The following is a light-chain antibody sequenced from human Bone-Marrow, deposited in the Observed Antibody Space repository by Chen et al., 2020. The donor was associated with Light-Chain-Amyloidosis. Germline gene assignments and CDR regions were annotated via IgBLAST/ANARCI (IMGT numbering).Light chain of an antibody. CDR2: DAS. J-gene: IGKJ5*01. CDR3: QQRSNWPPRIT. Sequence: EIVLTQSPATLSLSPGERATLSCRASQSVSSYLAWYQQKPGQAPRLLIYDASNRATGIPARFSGSGSGTDFTLTISSLEPEDFAVYYCQQRSNWPPRITFGQVTRLGIK. CDR1: QSVSSY. V-gene: IGKV3-11*01.